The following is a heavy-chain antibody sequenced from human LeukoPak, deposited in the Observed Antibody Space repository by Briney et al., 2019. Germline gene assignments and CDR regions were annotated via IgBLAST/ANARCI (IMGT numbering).Heavy chain of an antibody. D-gene: IGHD3-10*02. CDR2: ISSSGSTI. CDR1: GFTFSDYE. CDR3: AELGITMIGGV. V-gene: IGHV3-48*03. J-gene: IGHJ6*04. Sequence: GRSLRLSCAASGFTFSDYEMNWVRQAPGKGLEWVSYISSSGSTIYYADSVKGRFTVSRDNAKNSLYLQMNSLRAEDTAVYYCAELGITMIGGVWGKGTTVTISS.